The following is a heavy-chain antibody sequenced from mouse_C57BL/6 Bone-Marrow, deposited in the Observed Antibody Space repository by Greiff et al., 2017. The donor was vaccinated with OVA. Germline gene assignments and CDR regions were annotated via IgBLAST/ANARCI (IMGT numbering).Heavy chain of an antibody. J-gene: IGHJ2*01. CDR2: IDPSDSYT. D-gene: IGHD4-1*01. CDR3: ARGDWGYYFDY. Sequence: QVQLKQPGAELVMPGASVKLSCKASGYTFTSYWMHWVKQRPGQGLEWIGEIDPSDSYTNYNQKFKGKSTLTVDKSSSTAYMQLSSLTSEDSAVYYCARGDWGYYFDYWGQGTTLTVSS. CDR1: GYTFTSYW. V-gene: IGHV1-69*01.